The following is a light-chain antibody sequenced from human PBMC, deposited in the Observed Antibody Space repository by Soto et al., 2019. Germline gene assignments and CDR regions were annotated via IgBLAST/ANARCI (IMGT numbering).Light chain of an antibody. V-gene: IGKV3-20*01. CDR1: QSVTNY. CDR3: QQYGVSPRT. J-gene: IGKJ1*01. CDR2: DAS. Sequence: EIFLTQSPDTLSLSPGERATLSCRASQSVTNYIAWYQQRHGQAPRLLIYDASDRATGVPARFSGIGSGTDLSITISRLEPEDFEVYYCQQYGVSPRTFGQGTKVDIK.